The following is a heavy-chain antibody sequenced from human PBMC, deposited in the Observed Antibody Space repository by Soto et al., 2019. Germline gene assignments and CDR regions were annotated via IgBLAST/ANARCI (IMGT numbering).Heavy chain of an antibody. J-gene: IGHJ4*02. CDR3: ARDKDSSGWYDY. CDR2: ISYDGSNK. V-gene: IGHV3-30-3*01. CDR1: GFTFSSYA. D-gene: IGHD6-19*01. Sequence: QVQLVESVGGVVQPGRSLRLSCAASGFTFSSYAMHWVRQAPGKGLEWVAVISYDGSNKYYADSVKGRFTISRDNSKNTLYLQMNSLRAEDTAVYYCARDKDSSGWYDYWGQGTLVTVSS.